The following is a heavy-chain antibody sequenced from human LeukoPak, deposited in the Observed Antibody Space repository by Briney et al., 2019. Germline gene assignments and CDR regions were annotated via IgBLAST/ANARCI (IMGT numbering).Heavy chain of an antibody. V-gene: IGHV3-53*01. D-gene: IGHD6-13*01. Sequence: PGGSLRLSXAASGFTVSSSYMSWVRQAPGKGLEWVSVIYSGANTYYADSVKGRFTMSRDNSKNTLYLQMNSLRAEDTAVYYCARGYSSSWRCFDYWGQGTLVTVSS. CDR3: ARGYSSSWRCFDY. CDR2: IYSGANT. J-gene: IGHJ4*02. CDR1: GFTVSSSY.